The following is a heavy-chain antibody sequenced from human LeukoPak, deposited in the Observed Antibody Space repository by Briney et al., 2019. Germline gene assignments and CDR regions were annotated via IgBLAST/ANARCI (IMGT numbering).Heavy chain of an antibody. Sequence: SETLSLTCTVSGGSISSYYWSWIRQPPGKGLEWIGYIYYSGSTYYNPSLKSRVTISVDTSKNQFSLKLSSVTAADTAVYYCARDGPTYYYDSSGYYRGYFDYWGQGTLVTVSS. CDR2: IYYSGST. D-gene: IGHD3-22*01. V-gene: IGHV4-59*06. CDR3: ARDGPTYYYDSSGYYRGYFDY. CDR1: GGSISSYY. J-gene: IGHJ4*02.